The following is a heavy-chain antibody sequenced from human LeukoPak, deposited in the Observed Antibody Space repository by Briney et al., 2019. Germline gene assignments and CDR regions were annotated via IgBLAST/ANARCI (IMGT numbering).Heavy chain of an antibody. D-gene: IGHD3-22*01. CDR1: GYSFTSYW. J-gene: IGHJ4*02. V-gene: IGHV5-51*03. Sequence: GESLKISCKGSGYSFTSYWIGWVRQMPGKGLEWMGIIYPGDSDTRYSPSFQGQVTISADKSISTAYLQWSSLKTSDTAMYYCARGLYYYDSSGSGSFDYWGQGTLVTVSS. CDR3: ARGLYYYDSSGSGSFDY. CDR2: IYPGDSDT.